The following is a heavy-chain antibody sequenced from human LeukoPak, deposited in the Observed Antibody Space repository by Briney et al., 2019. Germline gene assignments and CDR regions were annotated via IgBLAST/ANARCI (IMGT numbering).Heavy chain of an antibody. D-gene: IGHD7-27*01. CDR3: AKVGRLTDFDY. V-gene: IGHV3-23*01. CDR2: ISGVDGST. CDR1: GFTFSIYA. Sequence: TGGSLRLSCAASGFTFSIYAMSWVRQAPGKGLEWVAAISGVDGSTYYADSVKGRFTISRDISKNTLYLQMNSLRAEDTAVYYCAKVGRLTDFDYWGQGTLVTVSS. J-gene: IGHJ4*02.